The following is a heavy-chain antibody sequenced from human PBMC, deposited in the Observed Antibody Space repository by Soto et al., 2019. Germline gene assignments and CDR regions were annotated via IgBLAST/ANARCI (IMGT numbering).Heavy chain of an antibody. CDR1: GFSLTTTEVG. J-gene: IGHJ4*02. D-gene: IGHD2-8*01. CDR3: AHRPYNGGSRPFDF. V-gene: IGHV2-5*02. Sequence: SGPTLVNPTQTLTLACTFSGFSLTTTEVGVAWIRQPPGKALEWLALIDCDDCKRYSPSPSLKNRLTITKDTSKNQVVLTMANMHPMDTATYYCAHRPYNGGSRPFDFWGQGTLVTVSS. CDR2: IDCDDCK.